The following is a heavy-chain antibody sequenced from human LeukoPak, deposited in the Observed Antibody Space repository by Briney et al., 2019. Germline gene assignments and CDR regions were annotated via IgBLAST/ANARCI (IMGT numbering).Heavy chain of an antibody. J-gene: IGHJ4*02. D-gene: IGHD1-26*01. Sequence: SETLSLTCTVYGGSFNYYFWSWIRQTPGKGLEWIGEINDRGSVNYHPSLKSRVTLSVDTSKKQFSLKLKSVTAADTAVYYCARVYSGYFDYWGQGTLVTVSS. CDR1: GGSFNYYF. CDR2: INDRGSV. CDR3: ARVYSGYFDY. V-gene: IGHV4-34*01.